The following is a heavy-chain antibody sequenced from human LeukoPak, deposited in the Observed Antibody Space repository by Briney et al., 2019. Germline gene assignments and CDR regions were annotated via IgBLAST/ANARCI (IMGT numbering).Heavy chain of an antibody. CDR3: ATYRQVLLPFES. J-gene: IGHJ4*02. CDR1: GFTFRTYD. CDR2: ISYEGSNK. V-gene: IGHV3-30*03. D-gene: IGHD2-8*02. Sequence: GRSLRLSCAASGFTFRTYDMYWVRQAPGKGLEWVASISYEGSNKYYSDSVKGRFTISRDNYKATLYLQMNGLRGEDTAVYYCATYRQVLLPFESWGQGTLVTVSS.